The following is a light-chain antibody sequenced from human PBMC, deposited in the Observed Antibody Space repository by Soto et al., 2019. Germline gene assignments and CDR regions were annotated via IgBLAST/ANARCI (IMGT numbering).Light chain of an antibody. V-gene: IGKV2-30*01. CDR3: MQGTHWPPT. Sequence: DVVMTQSPLSLPVTLGQPASISCRSSQSVVYSDGIAYLTWFQQRPGQSPRRLIYRVSNRDSGVPDRFGGSGSGTDFTLKISRVESEDVGVYYCMQGTHWPPTFGRGTKVEIK. J-gene: IGKJ1*01. CDR2: RVS. CDR1: QSVVYSDGIAY.